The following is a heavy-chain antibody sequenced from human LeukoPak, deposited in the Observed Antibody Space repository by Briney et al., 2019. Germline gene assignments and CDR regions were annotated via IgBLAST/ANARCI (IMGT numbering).Heavy chain of an antibody. CDR3: ARGNLITMVRGVIRGNAFDI. D-gene: IGHD3-10*01. V-gene: IGHV1-18*01. J-gene: IGHJ3*02. CDR1: GYTFTSYG. Sequence: ASVKVSCKASGYTFTSYGISWVRQAPGQGLEWMGWISAYNGNTNYAQKLQGRVTMTTDTSTSTAYMELRSLRSDDTAVYYCARGNLITMVRGVIRGNAFDIWGQGTMVTASS. CDR2: ISAYNGNT.